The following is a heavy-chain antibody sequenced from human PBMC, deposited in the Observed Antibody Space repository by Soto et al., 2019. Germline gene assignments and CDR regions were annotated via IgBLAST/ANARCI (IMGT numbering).Heavy chain of an antibody. D-gene: IGHD3-3*01. CDR2: IIPIFGTA. J-gene: IGHJ6*02. CDR3: ARAVDFWSGYSTYYYYGMDV. CDR1: GGTFSSYA. Sequence: GASVKVSCKASGGTFSSYAISWVRQAPGQGLEWMGGIIPIFGTANYAQKFQGRVTITADESTSTAYMELSSLRSEDTAVYYCARAVDFWSGYSTYYYYGMDVWGQGTTVTVSS. V-gene: IGHV1-69*13.